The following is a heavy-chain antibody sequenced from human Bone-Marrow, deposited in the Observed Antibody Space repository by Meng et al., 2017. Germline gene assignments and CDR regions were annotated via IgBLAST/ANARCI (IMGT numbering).Heavy chain of an antibody. V-gene: IGHV4-34*01. CDR1: GGSFSGYY. CDR2: INHSGST. Sequence: GSLRLSCAVYGGSFSGYYWSWIRQPPGKGLEWVGEINHSGSTNYNPSLKSRVTISVDTSKNQFSLKLSSVTAADTAVYYCARGHSYYYYGMDVWGQGTMVTVSS. CDR3: ARGHSYYYYGMDV. J-gene: IGHJ6*02.